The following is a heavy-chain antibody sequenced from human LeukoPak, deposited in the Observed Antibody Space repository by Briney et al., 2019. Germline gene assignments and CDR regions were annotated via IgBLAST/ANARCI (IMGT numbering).Heavy chain of an antibody. CDR3: ARETAVAGIDYYYYMDV. V-gene: IGHV3-21*01. D-gene: IGHD6-19*01. CDR2: ISSSSSYI. J-gene: IGHJ6*03. CDR1: GFTFSSYS. Sequence: GGSLRLSCAASGFTFSSYSMNWVRQAPGKGLEWVSSISSSSSYIYYADSVKGRFTISRDNAKNSLYLQMNSLRAEDTAVYYCARETAVAGIDYYYYMDVWGKGTTVTVSS.